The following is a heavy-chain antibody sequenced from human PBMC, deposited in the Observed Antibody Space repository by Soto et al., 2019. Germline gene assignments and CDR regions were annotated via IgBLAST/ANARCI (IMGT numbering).Heavy chain of an antibody. V-gene: IGHV4-30-4*01. J-gene: IGHJ5*02. Sequence: PSETLSLTCTVSGGSISSGDYFWTWIRQPPGKGLEWIGYIYCSGSTYYNPSLKSRVSISVDTSKNQFSLKLSSVTAADAAVYYCARGATTIITDWFDPWGQGTLVTAPQ. D-gene: IGHD4-4*01. CDR1: GGSISSGDYF. CDR2: IYCSGST. CDR3: ARGATTIITDWFDP.